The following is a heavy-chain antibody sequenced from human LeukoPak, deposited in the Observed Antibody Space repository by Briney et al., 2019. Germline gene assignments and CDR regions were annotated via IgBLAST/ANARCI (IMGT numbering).Heavy chain of an antibody. D-gene: IGHD1-14*01. CDR3: ARVRAGPGHYSLDV. J-gene: IGHJ6*03. CDR2: ISISGTTI. CDR1: GFTFSDYY. Sequence: AGGSLRLSCAASGFTFSDYYMSWVRQAPGKGLEWGSYISISGTTIYYADSVRGRFPISRDHAKTSLYLQMNSLRAEDTAVYYCARVRAGPGHYSLDVWGKGTTVTVSS. V-gene: IGHV3-11*01.